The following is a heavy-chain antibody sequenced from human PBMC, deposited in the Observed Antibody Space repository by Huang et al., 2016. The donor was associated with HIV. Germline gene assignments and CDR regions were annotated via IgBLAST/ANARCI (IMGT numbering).Heavy chain of an antibody. V-gene: IGHV3-7*04. CDR1: GFTFSSYW. D-gene: IGHD3-3*01. J-gene: IGHJ6*02. CDR3: ARGGAPYYDFWSGGHHYGMDV. CDR2: RKEDGSEK. Sequence: EVQLVESGGGLVQPGGSLRLSCAASGFTFSSYWRSWVRQAPGKGLEWVANRKEDGSEKYYVDSVKGRFTSSRDNVKNALYLQMYSLRVEDTAIYYCARGGAPYYDFWSGGHHYGMDVWGQGTTVTVSS.